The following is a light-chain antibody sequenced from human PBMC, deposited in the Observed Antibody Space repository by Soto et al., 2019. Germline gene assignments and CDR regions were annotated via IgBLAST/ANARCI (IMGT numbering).Light chain of an antibody. CDR1: QSISNY. Sequence: DIQMTQSPSSLSASVGDRVTITCRSSQSISNYLNWYQQKPGKAPKLLIYAASGLKGGVPSRFSGRAAGTDITPIISNLKPEYFATYCCQQTYSTQWTFGQGTKVEIK. V-gene: IGKV1-39*01. J-gene: IGKJ1*01. CDR3: QQTYSTQWT. CDR2: AAS.